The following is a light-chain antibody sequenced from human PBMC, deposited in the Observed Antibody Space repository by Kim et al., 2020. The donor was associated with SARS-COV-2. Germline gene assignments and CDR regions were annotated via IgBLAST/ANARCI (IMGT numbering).Light chain of an antibody. CDR2: AAS. V-gene: IGKV1-16*02. J-gene: IGKJ2*01. Sequence: SSSKGDRVSLTCRAGQGISNYLASIQQRPGKAPKSLIYAASSLQSGVPSKFGAGGFGTDFTLTISSLQPEDFATYDCQQYGGYPYTFGQGTRLQIK. CDR1: QGISNY. CDR3: QQYGGYPYT.